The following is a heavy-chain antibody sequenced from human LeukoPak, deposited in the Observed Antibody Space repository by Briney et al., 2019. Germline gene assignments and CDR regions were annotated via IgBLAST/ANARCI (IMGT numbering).Heavy chain of an antibody. V-gene: IGHV4-31*03. CDR1: GGSISSGGYY. Sequence: PSETLSLTCTVSGGSISSGGYYWSWIRQHPGEGLEWVGYIYYSGSTYYNPSLKSRVTISVDTSKNQFSLKLSSVTAADTAVYYCTRQTTVTSRRWYFDLWGRGTLVTVSS. CDR2: IYYSGST. D-gene: IGHD4-17*01. J-gene: IGHJ2*01. CDR3: TRQTTVTSRRWYFDL.